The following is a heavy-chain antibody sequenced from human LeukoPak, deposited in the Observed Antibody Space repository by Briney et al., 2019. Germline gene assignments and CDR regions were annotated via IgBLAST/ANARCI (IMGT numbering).Heavy chain of an antibody. CDR3: ARASIAVAGTWFDY. J-gene: IGHJ4*02. D-gene: IGHD6-19*01. CDR2: INPNSGGT. Sequence: ASVKVSCKASGYTFTGYYMHWVRQAPGQGLEWMGWINPNSGGTSYARKFQGRVTMTRDTSISTAYMELSRLRSDDTAVYYCARASIAVAGTWFDYWGQGTLVTVSS. CDR1: GYTFTGYY. V-gene: IGHV1-2*02.